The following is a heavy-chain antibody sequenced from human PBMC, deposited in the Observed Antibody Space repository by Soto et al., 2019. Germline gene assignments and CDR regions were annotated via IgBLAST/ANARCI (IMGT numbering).Heavy chain of an antibody. D-gene: IGHD6-19*01. V-gene: IGHV1-69*12. CDR1: GGTFSSYA. Sequence: QVQLVQSGAEVKKPGSSVKVSCKASGGTFSSYAISWVRQAPGQGLEWMGGIIPIFGTANYAQKFQGRVTITADESTSTAYLELSSMRSEDTAVYYCARHAPYSSGWYGRFDYWGQGTLVTVSS. J-gene: IGHJ4*02. CDR3: ARHAPYSSGWYGRFDY. CDR2: IIPIFGTA.